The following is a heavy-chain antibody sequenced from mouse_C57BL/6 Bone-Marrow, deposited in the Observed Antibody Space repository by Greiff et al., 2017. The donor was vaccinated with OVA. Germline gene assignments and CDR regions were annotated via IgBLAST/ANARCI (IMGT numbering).Heavy chain of an antibody. J-gene: IGHJ4*01. D-gene: IGHD1-1*01. CDR3: ARERYYGSILYDAMDY. Sequence: QVHVKQSGAELMKPGASVKLSCKATGYTFTGYWIAWVKQRPGHGLEWIGEILPGSGSTNYNEKFKGKATFTADTSSNTAYMQLSSLTTEDSAIYDCARERYYGSILYDAMDYWGQGTSVTVSS. CDR1: GYTFTGYW. CDR2: ILPGSGST. V-gene: IGHV1-9*01.